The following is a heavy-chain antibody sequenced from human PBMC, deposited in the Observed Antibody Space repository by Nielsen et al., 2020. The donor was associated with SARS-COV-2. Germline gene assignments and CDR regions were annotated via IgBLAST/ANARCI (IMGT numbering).Heavy chain of an antibody. CDR3: AGPAS. CDR1: GFSFSDYS. D-gene: IGHD2-2*01. Sequence: GESLKISCVVSGFSFSDYSMSWIRQAPGKGLEWVSYISRSGSIIQHADSVKGRFTISRDNAKNPLHLQMDNLRVEDTAVYYCAGPASWGQGTLVTVSS. J-gene: IGHJ5*02. V-gene: IGHV3-11*01. CDR2: ISRSGSII.